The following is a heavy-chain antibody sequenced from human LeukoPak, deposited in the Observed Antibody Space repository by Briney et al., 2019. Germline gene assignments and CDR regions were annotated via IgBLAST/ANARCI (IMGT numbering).Heavy chain of an antibody. J-gene: IGHJ4*02. CDR3: ARDTAGGSYYNVFDL. Sequence: SETLSLTCTVFGGSISHYYWSWIRQSAGRGLEWIARMYVSGNTNYNPSLKSRVTLSLETSKNQFSLRLNSVTAADTAVYYCARDTAGGSYYNVFDLWGRGTLVVVSS. V-gene: IGHV4-4*07. CDR2: MYVSGNT. CDR1: GGSISHYY. D-gene: IGHD1-26*01.